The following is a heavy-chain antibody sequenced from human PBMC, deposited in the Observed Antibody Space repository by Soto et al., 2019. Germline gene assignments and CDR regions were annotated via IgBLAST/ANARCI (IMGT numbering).Heavy chain of an antibody. CDR3: ASPLLESSDGMDV. Sequence: GESLKIACKGSGYSFTSYWISRVRQMPGKGLEWRGRIAPSDSYTNYSPSFQGHVTISADKSISTAYLQWSSLKASDTAMYYCASPLLESSDGMDVWGQGTTVTVSS. CDR2: IAPSDSYT. D-gene: IGHD3-3*01. J-gene: IGHJ6*02. CDR1: GYSFTSYW. V-gene: IGHV5-10-1*01.